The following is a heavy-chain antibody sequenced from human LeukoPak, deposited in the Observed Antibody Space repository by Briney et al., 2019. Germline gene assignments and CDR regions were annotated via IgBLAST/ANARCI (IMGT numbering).Heavy chain of an antibody. CDR1: GFTFSNYW. J-gene: IGHJ4*02. CDR2: INSDGINT. V-gene: IGHV3-74*01. D-gene: IGHD2-8*02. Sequence: PGGSLRLSCAASGFTFSNYWMHWVRQAPGKGLVWVSRINSDGINTSYADSVKGRFTISRDNAKNSLYLQMSSLRAQDTALYYCAKATGTGAFDYWGQGTLVTVSS. CDR3: AKATGTGAFDY.